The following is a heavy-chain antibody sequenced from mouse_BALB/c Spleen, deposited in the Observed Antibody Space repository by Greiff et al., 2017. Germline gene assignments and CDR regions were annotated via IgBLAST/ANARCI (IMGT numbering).Heavy chain of an antibody. CDR1: GYTFTSYY. V-gene: IGHV1S56*01. Sequence: QVQLQQSGPELVKPGASVRISCKASGYTFTSYYIHWVKQRPGQGLEWIGWIYPGNVNTKYNEKFKGKATLTADKSSSTAYMQLSSLTSEDSAVYFCARSREYGNYAWFVYWGQGTLVTVSA. CDR2: IYPGNVNT. J-gene: IGHJ3*01. CDR3: ARSREYGNYAWFVY. D-gene: IGHD2-10*02.